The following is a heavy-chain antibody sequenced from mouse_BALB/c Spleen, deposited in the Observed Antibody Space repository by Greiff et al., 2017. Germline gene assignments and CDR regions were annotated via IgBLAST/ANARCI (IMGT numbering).Heavy chain of an antibody. CDR2: ISDGGSYT. Sequence: EVKLVESGGGLVKPGGSLKLSCAASGFTFSDYYMYWVRQTPEKRLEWVATISDGGSYTYYPDSVKGRFTISRDNAKNNLYLQMSSLKSEDTAMYYCARDLGGYDAMDYWGQGTSVTVSS. CDR3: ARDLGGYDAMDY. V-gene: IGHV5-4*02. J-gene: IGHJ4*01. CDR1: GFTFSDYY. D-gene: IGHD4-1*01.